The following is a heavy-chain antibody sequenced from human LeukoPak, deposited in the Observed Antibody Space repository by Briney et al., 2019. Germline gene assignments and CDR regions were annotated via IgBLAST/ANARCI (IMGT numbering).Heavy chain of an antibody. V-gene: IGHV3-21*01. CDR2: ISSSSSYI. CDR3: AREGYYGSGSYGNYYGMDV. CDR1: GFTFSSYS. J-gene: IGHJ6*04. Sequence: PGGSLRLSCAASGFTFSSYSMNWVRQAPGKGLEWDSSISSSSSYIYYADSVKGQFTISRDNAKNSLYLQMNSLRAEDTAVYYCAREGYYGSGSYGNYYGMDVWGKGTTVTVSS. D-gene: IGHD3-10*01.